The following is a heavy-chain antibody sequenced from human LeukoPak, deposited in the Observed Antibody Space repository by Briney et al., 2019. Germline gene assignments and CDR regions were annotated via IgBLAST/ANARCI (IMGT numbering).Heavy chain of an antibody. CDR2: IIPIFGTA. V-gene: IGHV1-69*05. CDR3: ARVTGVGIAARGPYYYYYMDV. J-gene: IGHJ6*03. D-gene: IGHD6-6*01. CDR1: GGTFSSYA. Sequence: SVKVFCKASGGTFSSYAISWVRQAPGQGLEWMGGIIPIFGTANYAQKFQGRVTITTDESTSTAYMELSSLRSEDTAVYYCARVTGVGIAARGPYYYYYMDVWGKGTTVTVSS.